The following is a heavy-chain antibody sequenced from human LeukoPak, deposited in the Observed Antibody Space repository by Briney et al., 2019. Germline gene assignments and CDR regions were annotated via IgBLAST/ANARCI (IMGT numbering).Heavy chain of an antibody. CDR2: ISWNSGSI. D-gene: IGHD2-2*01. J-gene: IGHJ3*02. CDR3: AKDRGYCSSTSCYDAFDI. Sequence: PGRSLRLSCAASGFTFDDYAMHWVRQAPGKGLEWVSGISWNSGSIGYADSVKGRFTISRDNAKNSLYLQMNSLRAEDTALYYCAKDRGYCSSTSCYDAFDIWGQGTMVTVSS. V-gene: IGHV3-9*01. CDR1: GFTFDDYA.